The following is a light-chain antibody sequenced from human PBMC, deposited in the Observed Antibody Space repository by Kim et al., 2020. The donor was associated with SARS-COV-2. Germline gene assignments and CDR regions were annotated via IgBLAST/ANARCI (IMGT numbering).Light chain of an antibody. J-gene: IGKJ2*01. CDR1: QSISTW. Sequence: ASVGDRVTITCRASQSISTWLAWYQQKPGKAPKLLIYEASNLESGVPSRFSGSGSGTEFTLTISSLQPDDFATYYCQQYNRYSPYTFGQGTKLEI. V-gene: IGKV1-5*03. CDR3: QQYNRYSPYT. CDR2: EAS.